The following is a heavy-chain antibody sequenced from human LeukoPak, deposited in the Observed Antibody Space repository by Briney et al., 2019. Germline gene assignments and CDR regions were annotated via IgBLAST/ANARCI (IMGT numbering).Heavy chain of an antibody. V-gene: IGHV3-30-3*01. CDR3: AKSRRICSSTSCYLSATDY. CDR2: ISYDGSNK. Sequence: GGSLRLSCAASGFTFSSYAMHWVRQAPGKGLEWVAVISYDGSNKYYADSVKGRFTISRDNSKNTLYLQMNSLRAEDTAVYYCAKSRRICSSTSCYLSATDYWGQGTLVTVSS. CDR1: GFTFSSYA. D-gene: IGHD2-2*01. J-gene: IGHJ4*02.